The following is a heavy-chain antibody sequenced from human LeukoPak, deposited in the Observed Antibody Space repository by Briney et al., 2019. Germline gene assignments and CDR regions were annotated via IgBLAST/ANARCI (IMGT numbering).Heavy chain of an antibody. V-gene: IGHV1-69*06. CDR1: GGTFSSYA. CDR2: IIPIFGTA. J-gene: IGHJ5*02. D-gene: IGHD3-22*01. CDR3: AIARYYYDSSGYYPTNWFGP. Sequence: SVKVSCKASGGTFSSYAISWVRQAPGQGLEWMGGIIPIFGTANYAQKFQGRVTITADKSTSTAYMELSSLRSEDTAVYYCAIARYYYDSSGYYPTNWFGPWGQGTLVTVSS.